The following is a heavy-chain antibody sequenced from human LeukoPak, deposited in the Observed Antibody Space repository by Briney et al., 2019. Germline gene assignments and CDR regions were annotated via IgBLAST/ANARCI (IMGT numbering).Heavy chain of an antibody. CDR2: ISGSSSTI. Sequence: GGSLRLSCAASGFTFSSYSMNWVRQAPGKGLQWVSYISGSSSTIYYADSVKGRFTISRENAKNSLYLQMNSLRAEDTAVYYCARVTPREGLERREGDAFDIWGQGTMVTVSS. J-gene: IGHJ3*02. D-gene: IGHD1-1*01. CDR3: ARVTPREGLERREGDAFDI. V-gene: IGHV3-48*04. CDR1: GFTFSSYS.